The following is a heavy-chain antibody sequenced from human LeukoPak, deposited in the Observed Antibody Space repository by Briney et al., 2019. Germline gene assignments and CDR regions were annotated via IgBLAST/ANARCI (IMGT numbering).Heavy chain of an antibody. Sequence: SETLSLTCAVYGGSFSGYYWSWIRQPPGKGLEWIGEINHSGSTNYNPSLKSRVTISVDTSKNQFSLKLSSVTAADTAVYYCARGCRRMVRGVIIARYNWFDPWGQGTLVTVSS. J-gene: IGHJ5*02. CDR2: INHSGST. CDR3: ARGCRRMVRGVIIARYNWFDP. V-gene: IGHV4-34*01. D-gene: IGHD3-10*01. CDR1: GGSFSGYY.